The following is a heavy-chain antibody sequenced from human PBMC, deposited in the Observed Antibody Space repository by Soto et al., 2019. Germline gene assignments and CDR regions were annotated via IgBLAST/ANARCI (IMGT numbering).Heavy chain of an antibody. D-gene: IGHD6-13*01. J-gene: IGHJ6*02. V-gene: IGHV3-7*01. CDR3: ARIAASGRGWDF. CDR2: IKQDGSED. CDR1: GFTFSSYW. Sequence: EVQLVESGGGLVQPGGSLRLSCVDSGFTFSSYWMSWVRQARVKGLEWVGNIKQDGSEDNYVDSVKGRFTISRDNAKNSMYLQMNSLRAEDTAVYYCARIAASGRGWDFWGQGTTVVVSS.